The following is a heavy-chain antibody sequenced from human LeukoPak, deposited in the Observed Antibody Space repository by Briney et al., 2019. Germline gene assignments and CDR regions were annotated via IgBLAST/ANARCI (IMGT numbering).Heavy chain of an antibody. D-gene: IGHD2-2*01. CDR1: GGSFSGYY. CDR2: INHSGST. J-gene: IGHJ4*02. CDR3: ARELPYCSSTSCPTPK. Sequence: SETLSLTCAVYGGSFSGYYWSWIRQPPGKGLEWIGEINHSGSTNYNPSLKSRVTISVDTSKNQFSLKLSSVTAADTAVYYCARELPYCSSTSCPTPKWGQGTLVTVPS. V-gene: IGHV4-34*01.